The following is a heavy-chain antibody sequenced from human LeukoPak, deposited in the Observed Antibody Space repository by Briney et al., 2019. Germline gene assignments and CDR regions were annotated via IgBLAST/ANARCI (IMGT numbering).Heavy chain of an antibody. CDR2: IYYSGST. CDR3: ARDGIGEYDFWSGYYHYYMDV. V-gene: IGHV4-59*01. J-gene: IGHJ6*03. D-gene: IGHD3-3*01. CDR1: GGSISSYY. Sequence: PSETLSLTCTVSGGSISSYYWSWIRQPPGKGLEWIGYIYYSGSTNYNPSLTSRVPITVAASKNQFSLKLSSVTAADTAVYYCARDGIGEYDFWSGYYHYYMDVWGKGTTVTVSS.